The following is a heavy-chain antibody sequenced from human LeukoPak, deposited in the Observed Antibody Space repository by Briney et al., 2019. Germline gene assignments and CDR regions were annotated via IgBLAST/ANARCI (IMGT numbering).Heavy chain of an antibody. CDR3: ARDYNYRSAVFGY. CDR1: GFTFDDYA. CDR2: ISWNSGSV. D-gene: IGHD1-20*01. Sequence: GGSLRLSCAASGFTFDDYAMHWVRQAPGKGLEWVSGISWNSGSVGYADSVKGRFTISRDNAKNSLYLQMNSLRAEDTAVYYCARDYNYRSAVFGYWGQGTLVTVSS. V-gene: IGHV3-9*01. J-gene: IGHJ4*02.